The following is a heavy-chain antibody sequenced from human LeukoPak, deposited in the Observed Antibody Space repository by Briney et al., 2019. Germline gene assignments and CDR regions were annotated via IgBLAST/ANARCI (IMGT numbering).Heavy chain of an antibody. D-gene: IGHD7-27*01. Sequence: ASVKVSCKVSGHTLTELSMHWVRQAPGKGAEWVGGFDPEDGETVYTQKFQGRVTMTEYTSTDTAYMELSSLRSEDTAVYHCATPPGRLRGRVAWGLFDYWGQGTLVIDSS. CDR2: FDPEDGET. CDR1: GHTLTELS. V-gene: IGHV1-24*01. J-gene: IGHJ4*02. CDR3: ATPPGRLRGRVAWGLFDY.